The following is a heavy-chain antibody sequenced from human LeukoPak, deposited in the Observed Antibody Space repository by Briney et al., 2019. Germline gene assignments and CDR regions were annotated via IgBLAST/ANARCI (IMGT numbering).Heavy chain of an antibody. J-gene: IGHJ4*02. CDR1: GFTFSSYA. CDR2: ISYDGSNK. Sequence: PGRSLRLSCAASGFTFSSYAMHWVRQAPGKGLEWVAVISYDGSNKYYADSVKGRFTISRDNSKNTLYLQMNSLRAEDTAVYYCARAPVGAAYWGQGPLVTVS. CDR3: ARAPVGAAY. V-gene: IGHV3-30*04. D-gene: IGHD1-26*01.